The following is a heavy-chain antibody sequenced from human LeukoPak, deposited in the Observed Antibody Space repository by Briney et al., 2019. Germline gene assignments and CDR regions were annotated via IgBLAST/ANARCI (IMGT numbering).Heavy chain of an antibody. V-gene: IGHV1-69*13. D-gene: IGHD6-19*01. CDR2: IIPIFGTA. J-gene: IGHJ4*02. CDR3: AREGQYSSGWYRADRFDY. CDR1: GGTFSNYA. Sequence: GASVKVSCKASGGTFSNYAISWVRQAPGQGLEWMGGIIPIFGTANYAQKFQGRVTITADESTSAAYMELSSLRSDDTAVYYCAREGQYSSGWYRADRFDYWGQGTLVTVSP.